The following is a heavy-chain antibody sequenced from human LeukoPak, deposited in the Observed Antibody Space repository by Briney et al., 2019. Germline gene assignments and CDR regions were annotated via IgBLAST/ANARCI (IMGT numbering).Heavy chain of an antibody. CDR1: GFTFSNYG. Sequence: GGSLRLSCAASGFTFSNYGMKWVRQAPGKGLEWVSYISSSGNTIYYADSVKGRFTISRDNAKNSLFLQMNSLRAEDTAVYYCARVGYGSGSYHYYYYMDVWGKGTTVTISS. CDR2: ISSSGNTI. CDR3: ARVGYGSGSYHYYYYMDV. D-gene: IGHD3-10*01. J-gene: IGHJ6*03. V-gene: IGHV3-48*01.